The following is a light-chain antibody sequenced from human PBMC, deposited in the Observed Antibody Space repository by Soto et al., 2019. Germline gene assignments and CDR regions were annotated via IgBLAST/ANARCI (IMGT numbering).Light chain of an antibody. CDR2: DAS. CDR3: QQSHNRPA. Sequence: IVMTQSPDTLSVSPGEGATLSCRASQRISTNLAWYQQRPGQTPRLLIYDASTRATGIPARFSGSGSGTEFTLTISSLQCEDPAVYYCQQSHNRPAFGPGTKVEIK. J-gene: IGKJ3*01. V-gene: IGKV3D-15*01. CDR1: QRISTN.